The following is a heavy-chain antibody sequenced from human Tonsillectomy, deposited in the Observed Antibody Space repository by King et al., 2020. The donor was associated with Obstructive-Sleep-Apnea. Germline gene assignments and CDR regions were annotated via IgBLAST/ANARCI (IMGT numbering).Heavy chain of an antibody. V-gene: IGHV4-34*01. CDR1: GGSFSGYY. Sequence: VQLQQWGAGLLKPSETLSLTCAVYGGSFSGYYWSWIRQPPGKGLEWIGEINHMGSTNYNPSLKSRVTISVDTSKNQFSLKLSSVTAADTAVYYCARVDQFYLDYWGQGTLVTVSS. J-gene: IGHJ4*02. CDR2: INHMGST. CDR3: ARVDQFYLDY.